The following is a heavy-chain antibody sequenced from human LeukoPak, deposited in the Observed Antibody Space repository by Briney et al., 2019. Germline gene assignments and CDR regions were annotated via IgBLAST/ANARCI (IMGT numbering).Heavy chain of an antibody. D-gene: IGHD3-10*01. V-gene: IGHV4-38-2*02. Sequence: PSETLSLTCTVSGYSISSGYYWGWIRQPPAKGLEWIGSIYHSGSTYYNPSLKRRATISVDTSKNQFSLKLSSVTAADTAVYYCARDPAASTYYYGSEPDAFDIWGQGTMVTVSS. CDR3: ARDPAASTYYYGSEPDAFDI. CDR1: GYSISSGYY. CDR2: IYHSGST. J-gene: IGHJ3*02.